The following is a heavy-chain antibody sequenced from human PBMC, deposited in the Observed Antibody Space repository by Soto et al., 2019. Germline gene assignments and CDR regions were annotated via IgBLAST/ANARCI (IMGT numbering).Heavy chain of an antibody. CDR3: AKDRYSDYNEGPHCHCGMDV. D-gene: IGHD5-12*01. CDR2: ISGGGGNT. V-gene: IGHV3-23*01. J-gene: IGHJ6*02. Sequence: GGSLRLSCVASGFPFSVYDMSWVRQAPGQGLEWVSGISGGGGNTYYADSVQGRFIMSRDNSKNTVFLQIDTLGVEDTAIYYCAKDRYSDYNEGPHCHCGMDVWGQGTTVTVSS. CDR1: GFPFSVYD.